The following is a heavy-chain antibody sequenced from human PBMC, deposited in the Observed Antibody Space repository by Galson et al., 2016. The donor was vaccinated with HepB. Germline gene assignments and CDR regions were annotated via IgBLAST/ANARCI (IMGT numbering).Heavy chain of an antibody. Sequence: TLSLTCTVSGGSISGGGYYWSWIRQHPGKGLEWIGFIYHSGNTYYNPSLKSRVTISVDTSKSQISLKLSSVTAADTGLYYCARVGRLDFWSGYYVPPFDYWGQGTLVTVSS. J-gene: IGHJ4*02. CDR3: ARVGRLDFWSGYYVPPFDY. D-gene: IGHD3-3*01. V-gene: IGHV4-31*03. CDR1: GGSISGGGYY. CDR2: IYHSGNT.